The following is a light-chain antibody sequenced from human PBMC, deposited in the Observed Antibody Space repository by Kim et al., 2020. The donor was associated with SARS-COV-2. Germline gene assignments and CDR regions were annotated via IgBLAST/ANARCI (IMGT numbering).Light chain of an antibody. CDR3: QQYNNWPPGYT. CDR2: DAS. V-gene: IGKV3-15*01. Sequence: SPGERTILSFRASQRSSSNVAWFQQNPGQAPRLLFYDASTRATGVPAMFRCRGSGTEFTLPVSSLQSEDFAVYYCQQYNNWPPGYTFGQGTKLEI. J-gene: IGKJ2*01. CDR1: QRSSSN.